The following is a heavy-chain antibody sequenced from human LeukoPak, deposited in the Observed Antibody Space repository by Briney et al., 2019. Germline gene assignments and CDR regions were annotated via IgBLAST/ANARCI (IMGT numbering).Heavy chain of an antibody. CDR2: IYNTGST. D-gene: IGHD5/OR15-5a*01. CDR3: ATLVSTRYYFDY. V-gene: IGHV4-59*08. CDR1: GGSISSFY. Sequence: SETLSLTCTVSGGSISSFYWSWIRQPPGQGLEWLGFIYNTGSTNYNPSLKSRATISIDTSKNQLSLKLSSVTAADTAVYFCATLVSTRYYFDYWGQGTLVTVSS. J-gene: IGHJ4*02.